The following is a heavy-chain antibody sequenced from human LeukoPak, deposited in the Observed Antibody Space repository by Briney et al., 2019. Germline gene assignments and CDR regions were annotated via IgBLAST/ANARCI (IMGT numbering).Heavy chain of an antibody. CDR1: GFTFSSYA. CDR3: AKVKYGGYDINWFDP. J-gene: IGHJ5*02. V-gene: IGHV3-23*01. D-gene: IGHD5-12*01. CDR2: ISGSGGST. Sequence: GGSLRLSCAASGFTFSSYAMSWVRQAPGKGLEWVSAISGSGGSTYYADSEKGRFTISRDNSKNTLYLQMNSLRAEDTAVYYCAKVKYGGYDINWFDPWGQGTLVTVSS.